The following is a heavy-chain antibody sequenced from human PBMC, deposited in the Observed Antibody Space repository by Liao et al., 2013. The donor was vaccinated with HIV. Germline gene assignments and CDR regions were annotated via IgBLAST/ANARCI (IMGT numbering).Heavy chain of an antibody. CDR2: IYTSGST. CDR3: ARAFMGSRDVFDI. Sequence: QVQLQESGPGLVKPSETLSLTCTVSGGSISSYYWSWIRQPAGKGLEWIGRIYTSGSTNYNPALKSRLIISVDMSKDQFSLTLHSVTAADTAVYYCARAFMGSRDVFDIWGQGTMVTVSS. J-gene: IGHJ3*02. CDR1: GGSISSYY. V-gene: IGHV4-4*07.